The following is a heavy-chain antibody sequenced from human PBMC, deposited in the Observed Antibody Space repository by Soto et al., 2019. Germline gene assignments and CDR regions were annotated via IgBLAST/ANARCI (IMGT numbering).Heavy chain of an antibody. Sequence: QVQLQESGPGLVKPSETLSLTCTVSGGSISSYYWSWIRQPPGKGLEWIGYIYYSGSTNYNPSLKSRVTISVDTSKNQFSLKLSSVTAADTAVYYCARAARPGWFDPWGQGTLVTVSS. CDR3: ARAARPGWFDP. V-gene: IGHV4-59*08. J-gene: IGHJ5*02. D-gene: IGHD6-6*01. CDR2: IYYSGST. CDR1: GGSISSYY.